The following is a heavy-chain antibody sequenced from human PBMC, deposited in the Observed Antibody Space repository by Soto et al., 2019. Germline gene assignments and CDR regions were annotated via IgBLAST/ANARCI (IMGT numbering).Heavy chain of an antibody. CDR1: GYTFTSYG. CDR2: ISAYNGNT. Sequence: GASVKVSCKASGYTFTSYGISWVRQAPGQGLEWMGWISAYNGNTNYAQKLQGRVTMTTDTSTSTAYMELRSLRSDDTAVYYCARFEQLVRGEPYYYYYGMDVWGQGTTVTVSS. D-gene: IGHD6-6*01. CDR3: ARFEQLVRGEPYYYYYGMDV. V-gene: IGHV1-18*04. J-gene: IGHJ6*02.